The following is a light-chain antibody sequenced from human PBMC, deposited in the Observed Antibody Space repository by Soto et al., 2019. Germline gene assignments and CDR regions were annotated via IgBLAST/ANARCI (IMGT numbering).Light chain of an antibody. CDR3: QHYDGSPRT. CDR2: GVF. CDR1: QSVNNNF. J-gene: IGKJ2*01. Sequence: ETVLTQSPGAVSLSPGERATLSCRTSQSVNNNFLAWYQQKPGQAPRLLIYGVFNRASGIPDRFSGSGSGTDFTLTISGLEPEDSAVYYCQHYDGSPRTFCQGTKLEIK. V-gene: IGKV3-20*01.